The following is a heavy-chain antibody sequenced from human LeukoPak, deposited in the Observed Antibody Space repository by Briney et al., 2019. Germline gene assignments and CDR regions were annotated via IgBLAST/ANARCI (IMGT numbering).Heavy chain of an antibody. V-gene: IGHV4-30-4*07. Sequence: SETLSLTCAVSGGSISSGGYSWSWIRQPPGKGLEWIGRIYPTGSSDYNPPLKSRVTMSIDTSRNRFSLKLSSVSAADTAVYYCARVAGGYSWYFDFWGRGSLVTVSS. CDR2: IYPTGSS. J-gene: IGHJ2*01. CDR3: ARVAGGYSWYFDF. D-gene: IGHD5-12*01. CDR1: GGSISSGGYS.